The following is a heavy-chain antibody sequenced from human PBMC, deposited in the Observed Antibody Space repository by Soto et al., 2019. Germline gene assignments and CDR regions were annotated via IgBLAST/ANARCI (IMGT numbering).Heavy chain of an antibody. J-gene: IGHJ4*02. D-gene: IGHD5-12*01. CDR2: IIPIFHST. Sequence: QVQLVQSGAEARKPGSSVKISCTVSGDSFSSYTLTWVRQAPGQGLEWMGGIIPIFHSTTYSQRFKGRVTFTADDSTNTAYLQLTNLRFDDTAIYYCARPSGLLGQYSALPEFWGQGTLVSVSS. CDR1: GDSFSSYT. V-gene: IGHV1-69*19. CDR3: ARPSGLLGQYSALPEF.